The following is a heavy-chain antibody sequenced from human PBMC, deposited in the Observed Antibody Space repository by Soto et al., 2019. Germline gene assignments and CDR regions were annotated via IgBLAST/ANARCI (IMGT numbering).Heavy chain of an antibody. V-gene: IGHV4-4*07. D-gene: IGHD3-10*01. Sequence: KTSETLSLTCTVSGGSISSYYWSWIRQPAGKGLEWIGRIYTSGSTNYNPSLKSRVTMSVDTSKNQFSLKLSSVTAADTAVYYCAREGPPYYYGSGSNWFDPWGQGTLVTVSS. CDR2: IYTSGST. CDR1: GGSISSYY. J-gene: IGHJ5*02. CDR3: AREGPPYYYGSGSNWFDP.